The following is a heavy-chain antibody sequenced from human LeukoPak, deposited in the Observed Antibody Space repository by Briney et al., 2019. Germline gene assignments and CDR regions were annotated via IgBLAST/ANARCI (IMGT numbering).Heavy chain of an antibody. V-gene: IGHV4-39*07. J-gene: IGHJ5*02. D-gene: IGHD6-19*01. CDR3: ARGRYSSGWFKEKTWFDP. Sequence: PGGSLRLSCAASGFTFSSYGMSWARQAPGKGLEWIGSIYYSGSTYYNPSLKSRVTISVDTSKNQFSLRLSSVTAADTAVYYCARGRYSSGWFKEKTWFDPWGQGTLVTVSS. CDR1: GFTFSSYG. CDR2: IYYSGST.